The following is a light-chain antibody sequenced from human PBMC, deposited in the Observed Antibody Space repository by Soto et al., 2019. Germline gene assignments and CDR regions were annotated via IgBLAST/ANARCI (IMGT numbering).Light chain of an antibody. Sequence: EIVLTQSPGTLSLSPGETATLSCRASQSVASNHLTWYQQRPGQAPRLLIFAASSRASGTPDRFSGSGSGTDFTLTISRLDPEDFAVYYSQQYCSSPLTFGGGTEVEIK. J-gene: IGKJ4*01. CDR1: QSVASNH. CDR3: QQYCSSPLT. V-gene: IGKV3-20*01. CDR2: AAS.